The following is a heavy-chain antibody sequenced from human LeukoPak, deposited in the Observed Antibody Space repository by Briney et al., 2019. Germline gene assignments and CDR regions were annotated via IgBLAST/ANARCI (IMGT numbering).Heavy chain of an antibody. Sequence: GGSLRLSCAASGFTVSSNYMSWVRQAPGKGLEWVADINQDGTEKYYVDSVKGRFTISRDNAKNSLYLQMNSLRVEDTAIYYCVKVAKYYYGSETYYFFEHWGQGTPVTASS. V-gene: IGHV3-7*01. CDR2: INQDGTEK. D-gene: IGHD3-10*01. CDR1: GFTVSSNY. J-gene: IGHJ4*02. CDR3: VKVAKYYYGSETYYFFEH.